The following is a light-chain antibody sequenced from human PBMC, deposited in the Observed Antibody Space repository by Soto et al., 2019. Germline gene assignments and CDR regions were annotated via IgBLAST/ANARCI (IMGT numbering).Light chain of an antibody. CDR2: EGT. CDR1: SSNIGSYNF. V-gene: IGLV2-23*01. CDR3: FSYAGSATYV. Sequence: QSVPTQPASVSGSPGQSITISCTGTSSNIGSYNFVSWYQQHPGKAPKLVIYEGTKRPSGVSYRFSGSRSGNTASLTISGLQADDEAHYYCFSYAGSATYVFGGGTQLTVL. J-gene: IGLJ7*01.